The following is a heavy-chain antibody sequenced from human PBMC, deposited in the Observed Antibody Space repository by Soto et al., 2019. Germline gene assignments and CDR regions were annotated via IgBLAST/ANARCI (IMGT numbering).Heavy chain of an antibody. CDR3: AKGDGASYCSSTSCSIDY. Sequence: GGSLRLSCAASGSTFDDYTMHWVRQAPGKGLEWVSLISWDGGSPYYADSVKVRFTISRDNTNNSLYLQMNSLRTEDTALYYCAKGDGASYCSSTSCSIDYWGQGTLVTVSS. V-gene: IGHV3-43*01. CDR1: GSTFDDYT. D-gene: IGHD2-2*01. J-gene: IGHJ4*02. CDR2: ISWDGGSP.